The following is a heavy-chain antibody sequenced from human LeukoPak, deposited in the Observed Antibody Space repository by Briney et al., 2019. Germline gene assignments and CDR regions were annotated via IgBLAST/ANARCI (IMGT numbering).Heavy chain of an antibody. CDR3: ARSGFPLVYDY. CDR2: IDLSGNVK. Sequence: GGSLRLSCAASGFIFSDYYMSWVRQAPGKGLEWLSYIDLSGNVKYYVDSVKGRFTISRDNAKNSLHLQMDSLRAEDTAVYYCARSGFPLVYDYWGQGILVTVSS. J-gene: IGHJ4*02. D-gene: IGHD3-22*01. CDR1: GFIFSDYY. V-gene: IGHV3-11*04.